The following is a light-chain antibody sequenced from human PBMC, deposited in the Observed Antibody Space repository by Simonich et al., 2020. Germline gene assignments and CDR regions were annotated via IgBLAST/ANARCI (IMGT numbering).Light chain of an antibody. J-gene: IGKJ1*01. Sequence: DIVMTQTPLSLSVTTGQPASISCKSSQSLLHSDGKTYLFWYLQNPGQSPQLLIYEVSNRVSGVPDTFSGSGSETDFTRNISRVEAEDVGVYYCMQSIQLPWTFGQGTKVEIK. V-gene: IGKV2D-29*02. CDR3: MQSIQLPWT. CDR1: QSLLHSDGKTY. CDR2: EVS.